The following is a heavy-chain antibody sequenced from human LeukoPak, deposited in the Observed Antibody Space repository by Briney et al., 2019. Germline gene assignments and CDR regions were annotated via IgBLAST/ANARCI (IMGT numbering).Heavy chain of an antibody. CDR3: ARTLWYYYDSSGYYQGDYFDY. V-gene: IGHV3-7*01. CDR1: GFTFSSYS. Sequence: GGSLRLSCAASGFTFSSYSMNWVRQAPGKGLEWVANIKQDGSEKYYVDSVKGRFTISRDNAKNSLYLQMNSPRAEDTAVYYCARTLWYYYDSSGYYQGDYFDYWGQGTLVTVSS. D-gene: IGHD3-22*01. CDR2: IKQDGSEK. J-gene: IGHJ4*02.